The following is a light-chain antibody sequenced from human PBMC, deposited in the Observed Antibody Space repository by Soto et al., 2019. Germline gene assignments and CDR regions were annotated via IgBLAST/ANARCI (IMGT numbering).Light chain of an antibody. CDR3: QQRWRWPSNT. CDR2: LAS. J-gene: IGKJ5*01. V-gene: IGKV3-11*01. Sequence: EIVLTQSPATLSSFPGDRVTLSCRASQAVNTRLAWYQHKPGQAPRLLIYLASNRAAGVPARFSGSGSGTDFTLTISSLEPEDSGVYYCQQRWRWPSNTFGQGTRLEIK. CDR1: QAVNTR.